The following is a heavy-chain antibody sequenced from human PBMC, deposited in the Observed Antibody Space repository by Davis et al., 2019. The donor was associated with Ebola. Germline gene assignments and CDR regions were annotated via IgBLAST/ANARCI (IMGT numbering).Heavy chain of an antibody. D-gene: IGHD6-13*01. V-gene: IGHV4-59*01. CDR1: VGSFRGYY. CDR3: ASLYSSSFDY. Sequence: SETLSLTCAVYVGSFRGYYWSWVRQPPGKGLEWIGYIYYSGSTNYNPSLKSRVTISVDTSKNQFSLKLSSVTAADTAVYYCASLYSSSFDYWGQGTLVTVSS. J-gene: IGHJ4*02. CDR2: IYYSGST.